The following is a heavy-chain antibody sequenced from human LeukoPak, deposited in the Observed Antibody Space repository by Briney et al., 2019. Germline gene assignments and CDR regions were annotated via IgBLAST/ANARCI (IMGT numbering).Heavy chain of an antibody. V-gene: IGHV3-30*03. CDR2: ISYDGSNK. D-gene: IGHD6-6*01. J-gene: IGHJ4*02. Sequence: GGSLRLSCAASGFTFSSYGMHWVRQAPGKGLEWVAVISYDGSNKYYADSVKGRFTISRDNSKNTLYLQMNSLRAEDTAMYYCARVSSIALDYWGQGTLVTVSS. CDR1: GFTFSSYG. CDR3: ARVSSIALDY.